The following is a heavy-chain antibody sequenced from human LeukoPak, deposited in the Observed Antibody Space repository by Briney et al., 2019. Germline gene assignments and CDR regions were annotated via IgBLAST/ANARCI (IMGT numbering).Heavy chain of an antibody. Sequence: DSVKGRFTISRDNSKNTLYLQMNSLRAEDTAVYYCAKDRGLSSKGVYGLWPGTNDFDYWGQGTLVTVSS. J-gene: IGHJ4*02. CDR3: AKDRGLSSKGVYGLWPGTNDFDY. V-gene: IGHV3-30*02. D-gene: IGHD3/OR15-3a*01.